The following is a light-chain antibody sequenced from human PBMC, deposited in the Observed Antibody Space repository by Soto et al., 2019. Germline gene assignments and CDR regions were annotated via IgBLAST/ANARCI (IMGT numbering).Light chain of an antibody. V-gene: IGKV1-33*01. CDR3: QQYDNLPGVL. Sequence: DIQMTQSPSSLSASVGDRVTITCQASQDISNYLNWYQQKPGKAPKLLIYDASNLETGVPSRFSGSGSGTDFTFTISSLQPEDIATYDCQQYDNLPGVLFGPGTKVDIK. J-gene: IGKJ3*01. CDR1: QDISNY. CDR2: DAS.